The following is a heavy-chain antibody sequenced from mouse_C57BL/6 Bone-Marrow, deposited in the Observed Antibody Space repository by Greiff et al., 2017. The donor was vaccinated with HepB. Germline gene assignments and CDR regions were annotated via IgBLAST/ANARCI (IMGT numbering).Heavy chain of an antibody. CDR1: GYAFTNYL. J-gene: IGHJ4*01. V-gene: IGHV1-54*01. Sequence: QVQLQQSGAELVRPGPSVKVSCKASGYAFTNYLIEWVKQRPGQGLEWIGVINPGSGGTNYNEKFKGKATLTADKSSSTAYMQLSSLTSEDSAVYFCARKDYGNYPMDYWGQGTSVTVSS. CDR3: ARKDYGNYPMDY. CDR2: INPGSGGT. D-gene: IGHD2-1*01.